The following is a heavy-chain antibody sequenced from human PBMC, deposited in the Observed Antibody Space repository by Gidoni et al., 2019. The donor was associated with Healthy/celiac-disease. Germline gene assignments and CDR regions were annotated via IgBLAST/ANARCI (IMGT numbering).Heavy chain of an antibody. CDR1: GGTFSSYA. V-gene: IGHV1-69*01. CDR3: ARSRAAAGTSYMDV. J-gene: IGHJ6*03. Sequence: QVQLVQSGAEVKKPGSSVKVSCKASGGTFSSYAISWVRQAPGQGLEWMGGIIPIFGTANYAQKFQGRVTITADESTSTAYMELSSLRSEDTAVYYCARSRAAAGTSYMDVWGKGTTVTVSS. D-gene: IGHD6-13*01. CDR2: IIPIFGTA.